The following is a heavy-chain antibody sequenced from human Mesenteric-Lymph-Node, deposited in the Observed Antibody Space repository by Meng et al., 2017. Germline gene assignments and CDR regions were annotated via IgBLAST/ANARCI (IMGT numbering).Heavy chain of an antibody. Sequence: SVKVSCKASGGTFSSYAISWVRQAPGQGREWMGWIITIFGTENYAQKFQGRVTITANESTSTVYMELRSLRSEDTAVYYYASAEGLGATFGGYWGQGTLVTVSS. CDR2: IITIFGTE. CDR3: ASAEGLGATFGGY. J-gene: IGHJ4*02. V-gene: IGHV1-69*13. D-gene: IGHD1-26*01. CDR1: GGTFSSYA.